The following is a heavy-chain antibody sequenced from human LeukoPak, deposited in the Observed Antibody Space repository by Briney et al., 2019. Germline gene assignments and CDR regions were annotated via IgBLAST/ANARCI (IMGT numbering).Heavy chain of an antibody. CDR2: INTDGSAT. V-gene: IGHV3-74*01. CDR3: ARGEYYFDY. CDR1: GITFSNYW. Sequence: GGSLRLSCAASGITFSNYWMHWVRQAPGKGLGWVSRINTDGSATSYADSVKGRFTISRDNAKNTLYLQMNSLRGEDTAVYYCARGEYYFDYWSQATLVTVSS. J-gene: IGHJ4*02.